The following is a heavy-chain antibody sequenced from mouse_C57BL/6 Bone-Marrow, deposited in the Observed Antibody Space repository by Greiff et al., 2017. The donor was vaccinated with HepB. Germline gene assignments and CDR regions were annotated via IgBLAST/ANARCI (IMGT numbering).Heavy chain of an antibody. V-gene: IGHV1-69*01. CDR2: IDPSDSYT. Sequence: VQLQQPGAELVMPGASVKLSCKASGYTFTSYWMHWVKQRPGQGLEWIGEIDPSDSYTNYNQKFKGKSTLTVDKSSSTAYMQLSSLTSEDSAVYYSAREGNWAYYFDYWGQGTTLTVSS. CDR3: AREGNWAYYFDY. J-gene: IGHJ2*01. D-gene: IGHD4-1*01. CDR1: GYTFTSYW.